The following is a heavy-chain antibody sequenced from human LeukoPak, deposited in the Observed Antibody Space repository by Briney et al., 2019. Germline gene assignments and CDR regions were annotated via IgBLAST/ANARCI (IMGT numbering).Heavy chain of an antibody. CDR1: GGSISSYY. J-gene: IGHJ2*01. D-gene: IGHD6-13*01. V-gene: IGHV4-59*08. CDR3: ARIAAAGTPAYWYFDL. Sequence: SETLSLTCTVSGGSISSYYWSWIRQPPGKGLEWIGYIYYSGSTNYNPSLKSRVTISVDTSKNQFSLKLSSVTAADTAVYYCARIAAAGTPAYWYFDLWGRGTLVTVSS. CDR2: IYYSGST.